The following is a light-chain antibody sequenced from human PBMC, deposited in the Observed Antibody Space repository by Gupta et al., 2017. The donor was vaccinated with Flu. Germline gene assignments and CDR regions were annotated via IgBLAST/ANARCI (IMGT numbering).Light chain of an antibody. Sequence: DIQMTQSPSSLSASVGDRVTITCRTSQSISTYLNWYQQKPGKAPKLLIYAASRLQIGVPSRFSGSGSGTDFTLTISSLQPEDFVIYYCQQSDSTPITFGQGTRLEIE. CDR1: QSISTY. CDR2: AAS. J-gene: IGKJ5*01. CDR3: QQSDSTPIT. V-gene: IGKV1-39*01.